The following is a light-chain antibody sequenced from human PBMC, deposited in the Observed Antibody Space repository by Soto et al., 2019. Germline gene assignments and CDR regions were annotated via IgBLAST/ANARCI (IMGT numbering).Light chain of an antibody. CDR1: QSVAANY. CDR3: HQYGTAPLT. V-gene: IGKV3-20*01. CDR2: GAS. Sequence: EIVLTQSPGTLSLSPGERAPLSCRASQSVAANYLAWHQQKRGQAPRLLIYGASSRATGIPDRSSGSGSGTDFTLTISRLEPEDFSVYYCHQYGTAPLTFGPGTKVDIK. J-gene: IGKJ3*01.